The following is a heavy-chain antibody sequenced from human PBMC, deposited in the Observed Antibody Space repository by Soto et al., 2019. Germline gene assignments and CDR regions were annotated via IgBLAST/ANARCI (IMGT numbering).Heavy chain of an antibody. CDR1: GGSISSGDYY. J-gene: IGHJ6*02. CDR3: ARVSVAQGTYYYYGMDV. CDR2: IYYSGST. D-gene: IGHD1-1*01. V-gene: IGHV4-30-4*01. Sequence: PSETLSLTCTVSGGSISSGDYYWSWIRQPPGKGLEWIGYIYYSGSTYYNPSLKSRVTISVDTSKNQFSLKLSSVTAADTAVYYCARVSVAQGTYYYYGMDVWGQGTTVTVSS.